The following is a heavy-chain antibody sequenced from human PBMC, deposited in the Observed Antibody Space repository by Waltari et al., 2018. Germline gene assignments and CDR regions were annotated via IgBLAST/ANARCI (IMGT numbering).Heavy chain of an antibody. D-gene: IGHD3-16*01. V-gene: IGHV4-4*02. J-gene: IGHJ4*02. CDR3: ARRGYDYIWGSYVDY. CDR2: IYHSGST. CDR1: GGSISSSNW. Sequence: QVQLQESGPGLVKPSGTLSLTCAVSGGSISSSNWWSWVRQPPGKGLEWSGEIYHSGSTNYNPSLKSRVTISVDKSKNQFSLKLGSVTAAYTAVYYCARRGYDYIWGSYVDYWGQGTLVTVSS.